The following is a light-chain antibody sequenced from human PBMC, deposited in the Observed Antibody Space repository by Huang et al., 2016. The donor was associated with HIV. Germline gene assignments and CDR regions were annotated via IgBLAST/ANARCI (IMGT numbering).Light chain of an antibody. Sequence: EIVLTQSPGTLSLSPGERATLSCSASENISRGSLVWYHQKPGQAPRLLIYGASSRASGIPDSFSGSGSGTDFTLTISSLEPEDFAVYYCQQYVNSPRTFGQGTKIEI. CDR1: ENISRGS. CDR3: QQYVNSPRT. CDR2: GAS. J-gene: IGKJ1*01. V-gene: IGKV3-20*01.